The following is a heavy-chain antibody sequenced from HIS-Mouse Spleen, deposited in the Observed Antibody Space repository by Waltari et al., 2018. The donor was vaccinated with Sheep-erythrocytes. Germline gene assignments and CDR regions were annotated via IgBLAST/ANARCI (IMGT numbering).Heavy chain of an antibody. J-gene: IGHJ4*02. CDR3: ARAGYSGEYYFDY. V-gene: IGHV3-21*01. CDR1: GFTFSSYS. CDR2: ISSSSSYI. Sequence: LVESGGGVVQPGRSLRLSCAASGFTFSSYSMNWVRWAPGKGLGWVSSISSSSSYIYYADSVKGRFTISRDNAKNSLYLQMNSLRAEDTAVYYCARAGYSGEYYFDYWGQGTLVTVSS. D-gene: IGHD5-12*01.